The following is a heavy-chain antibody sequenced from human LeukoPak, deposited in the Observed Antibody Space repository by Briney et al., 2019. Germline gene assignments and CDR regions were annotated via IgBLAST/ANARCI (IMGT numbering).Heavy chain of an antibody. Sequence: SETLSLTCTVSGGSISSYYWSWIRQPPGKGLEWIGYIYYSGSTNYNPSLKSRVTISVDTSKNQFSLKLSSVTAADTAVYYCARDGGYGSASYFYYGMDVWGQGTTVTVSS. CDR1: GGSISSYY. CDR2: IYYSGST. CDR3: ARDGGYGSASYFYYGMDV. J-gene: IGHJ6*02. V-gene: IGHV4-59*12. D-gene: IGHD3-10*01.